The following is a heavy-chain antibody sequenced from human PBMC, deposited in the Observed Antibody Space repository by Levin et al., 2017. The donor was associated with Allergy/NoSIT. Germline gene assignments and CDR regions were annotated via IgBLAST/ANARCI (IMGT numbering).Heavy chain of an antibody. CDR3: VRFYYYYMDV. J-gene: IGHJ6*03. CDR1: GFTFSSYS. V-gene: IGHV3-21*06. CDR2: IRGSGGSGSFI. Sequence: GGSLRLSCAASGFTFSSYSKNWVRQAPGKGLEWVSFIRGSGGSGSFINYADSVKGRFTISRDNAKNSLYLQMDSLRAEDTAVYYCVRFYYYYMDVWDKGTTVTVSS.